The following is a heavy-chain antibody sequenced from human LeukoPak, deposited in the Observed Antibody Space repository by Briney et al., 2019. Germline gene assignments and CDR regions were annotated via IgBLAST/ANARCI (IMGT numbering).Heavy chain of an antibody. Sequence: GGSLRLSCAASGFTFDEDGMSWVRQAPGKGLEWVSSINWDGGSTAYADSVQGRFTISRDNAKNSLHLQMKSLRAEDTALYYCARDSFSGSSLDYWGQGTLVTVSS. J-gene: IGHJ4*02. V-gene: IGHV3-20*04. D-gene: IGHD1-26*01. CDR1: GFTFDEDG. CDR3: ARDSFSGSSLDY. CDR2: INWDGGST.